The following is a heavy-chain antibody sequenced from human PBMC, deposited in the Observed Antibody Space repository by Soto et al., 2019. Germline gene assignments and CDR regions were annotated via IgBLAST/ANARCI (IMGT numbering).Heavy chain of an antibody. Sequence: QVQLQESGPGLVKPSQTLSLTCTVSGASISSGGYYWTWIRQHPGKGLEWIGYIYYSGSTYYTPSLRSRVTRSVDTSKDQFSLKLSSVAAADTAVYSCARTVDPWGQGTLVTVSS. CDR3: ARTVDP. CDR1: GASISSGGYY. J-gene: IGHJ5*02. V-gene: IGHV4-31*03. CDR2: IYYSGST.